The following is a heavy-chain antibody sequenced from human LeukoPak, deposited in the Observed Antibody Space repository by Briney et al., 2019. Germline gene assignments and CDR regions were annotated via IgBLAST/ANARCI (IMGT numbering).Heavy chain of an antibody. D-gene: IGHD3-3*01. J-gene: IGHJ4*02. Sequence: GGSLRLSCAASGFTVSSNYMSWVRQAPGRGLEWVSVIYSGGSTYYADSVKGRFTISRDNSKNTLYLQMNSLRAEDTAVYYCARDLLEWYFDYWGQGTLVTVSS. CDR1: GFTVSSNY. V-gene: IGHV3-66*01. CDR3: ARDLLEWYFDY. CDR2: IYSGGST.